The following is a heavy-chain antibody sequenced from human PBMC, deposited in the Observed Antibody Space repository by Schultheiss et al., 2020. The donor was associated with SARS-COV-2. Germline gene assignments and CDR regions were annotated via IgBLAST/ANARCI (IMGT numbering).Heavy chain of an antibody. Sequence: SETLSLTCAVYGGSFSGYYWRWIRQPPGKGLEWIGEINHSGSTNYNPSLKSRVTISVDTSKNQFYLKLSSVTAAETAVYYCARERYCSSTSCYSGPKRTWFDPWGQGTLVTVSS. J-gene: IGHJ5*02. CDR2: INHSGST. CDR1: GGSFSGYY. D-gene: IGHD2-2*01. V-gene: IGHV4-34*01. CDR3: ARERYCSSTSCYSGPKRTWFDP.